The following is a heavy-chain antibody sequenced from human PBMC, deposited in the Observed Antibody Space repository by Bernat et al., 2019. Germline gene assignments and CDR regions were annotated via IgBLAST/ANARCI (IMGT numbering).Heavy chain of an antibody. CDR1: GGSFSGYY. CDR2: INHSGST. Sequence: QVQLQQWGAGLLKPSETLSLTCAVYGGSFSGYYWTWIRQLPGKGLEWIGEINHSGSTNYNPTLKSRAIISVDTSKNQFSLNLGSVIAADTAVYYCARGPLGWGNYYYMDVWGEGTTVTVSS. D-gene: IGHD3-16*01. CDR3: ARGPLGWGNYYYMDV. J-gene: IGHJ6*03. V-gene: IGHV4-34*02.